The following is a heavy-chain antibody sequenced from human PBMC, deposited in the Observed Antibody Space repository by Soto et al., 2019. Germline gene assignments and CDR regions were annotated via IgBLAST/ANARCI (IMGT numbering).Heavy chain of an antibody. CDR2: IVVGSGNT. Sequence: SVKVSCKASGFTFTSSAVQWVRQARGQRLEWIGWIVVGSGNTNYAQKFQERVTITRDMSTSTAYMELSSLRSEDTAVYYCAAAVGPTRNYVFDYWGQGTLVTVSS. J-gene: IGHJ4*02. CDR3: AAAVGPTRNYVFDY. D-gene: IGHD1-7*01. V-gene: IGHV1-58*01. CDR1: GFTFTSSA.